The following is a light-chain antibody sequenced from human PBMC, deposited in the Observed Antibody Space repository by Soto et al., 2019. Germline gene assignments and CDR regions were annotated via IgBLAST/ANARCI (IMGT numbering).Light chain of an antibody. J-gene: IGKJ1*01. CDR1: QSISSS. V-gene: IGKV1-5*03. Sequence: DIQMTQSPSTLSASVGDRVTITCRASQSISSSLAWYQQKPGKAPKLLIYKASSLKTGVPLRFSGSGSGTEFTLTISSLQPDDFATYYCQQYNSLWTFGQGTKVEIK. CDR3: QQYNSLWT. CDR2: KAS.